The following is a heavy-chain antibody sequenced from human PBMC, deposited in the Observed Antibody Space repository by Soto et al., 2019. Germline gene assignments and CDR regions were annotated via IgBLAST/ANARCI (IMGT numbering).Heavy chain of an antibody. CDR3: ARMETFGSLNWFDP. Sequence: VKVSCKASGYSFTNNDVSWVRQATGQGLEWMGWMNPGSGDTGYAQKFQGRVTMTRDISIATAYMELSSPRSDDTAIYYCARMETFGSLNWFDPWGQGTLVTVSS. CDR1: GYSFTNND. CDR2: MNPGSGDT. D-gene: IGHD3-16*01. J-gene: IGHJ5*02. V-gene: IGHV1-8*01.